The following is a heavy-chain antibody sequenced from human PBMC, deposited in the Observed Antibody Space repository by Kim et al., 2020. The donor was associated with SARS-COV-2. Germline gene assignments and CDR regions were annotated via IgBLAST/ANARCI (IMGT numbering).Heavy chain of an antibody. CDR3: ARDQEVWYNIDWIRGAPMDV. D-gene: IGHD6-19*01. CDR2: FSPSSTYT. J-gene: IGHJ6*02. Sequence: GGSLRLSCAASGFTLGDYYVNWIRQAPGKGLEWISYFSPSSTYTNYADSVKGRFTISRDNAKNSLFLQMNSLSPEDTAVYYCARDQEVWYNIDWIRGAPMDVWGQGTTVTV. CDR1: GFTLGDYY. V-gene: IGHV3-11*05.